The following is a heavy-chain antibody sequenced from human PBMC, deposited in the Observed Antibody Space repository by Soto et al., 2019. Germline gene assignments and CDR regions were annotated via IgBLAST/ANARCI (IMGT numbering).Heavy chain of an antibody. CDR2: IFWNDEK. Sequence: QITLKESGPTLVKPTQTLTLTCTFSGFSLSTSGVGVAWVRQPPGQALEWLAFIFWNDEKHYRPSLKSRVTTLKDTSKNQGVRTMTNVDPMDTGNYYCARRNGYHYDHFAYWGQGALVTVSS. D-gene: IGHD5-12*01. CDR1: GFSLSTSGVG. CDR3: ARRNGYHYDHFAY. J-gene: IGHJ4*02. V-gene: IGHV2-5*01.